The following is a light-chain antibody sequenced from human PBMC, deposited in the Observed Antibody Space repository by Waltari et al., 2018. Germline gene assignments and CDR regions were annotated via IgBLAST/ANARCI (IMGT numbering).Light chain of an antibody. Sequence: ETLMTQSPATLSLTPGERATLSCRASQNVERLLAWYQQTPGQAPRLLISGAYTRAPGVPARFSGSGSGTEVTLTITSLQPEDFAHYFCQQYNNWPRTFGPGTRVEL. CDR2: GAY. CDR3: QQYNNWPRT. J-gene: IGKJ1*01. V-gene: IGKV3-15*01. CDR1: QNVERL.